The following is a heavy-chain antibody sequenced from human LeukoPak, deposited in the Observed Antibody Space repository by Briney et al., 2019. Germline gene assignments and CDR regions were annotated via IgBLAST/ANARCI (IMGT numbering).Heavy chain of an antibody. CDR2: ISSCCGST. V-gene: IGHV3-23*01. CDR1: GFTLSSYA. J-gene: IGHJ6*03. Sequence: GGSLRLSCAASGFTLSSYAMSWVRQAPGKGLEWVSSISSCCGSTNYADSVKGRFTISKDNSKNTVYLQMNSLRAEDTAVYYCAKVMKGSERLTMVRGVIIKTAGLYYMDVWGKGTTVTVSS. D-gene: IGHD3-10*01. CDR3: AKVMKGSERLTMVRGVIIKTAGLYYMDV.